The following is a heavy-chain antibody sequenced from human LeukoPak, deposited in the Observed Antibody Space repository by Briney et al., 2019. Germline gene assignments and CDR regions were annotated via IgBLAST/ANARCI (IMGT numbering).Heavy chain of an antibody. J-gene: IGHJ6*03. Sequence: GGSLRLSCAASGFTVSSNYMSWVRQAPGKGLEWVANIKQDGSEKYYVDSVKGRFTISRDNAKNSLYLQMNSLRAEDTAVYYCARGAHFRAQSVAGWYYYYMDVWGKGTTVTISS. CDR1: GFTVSSNY. CDR2: IKQDGSEK. D-gene: IGHD6-19*01. V-gene: IGHV3-7*01. CDR3: ARGAHFRAQSVAGWYYYYMDV.